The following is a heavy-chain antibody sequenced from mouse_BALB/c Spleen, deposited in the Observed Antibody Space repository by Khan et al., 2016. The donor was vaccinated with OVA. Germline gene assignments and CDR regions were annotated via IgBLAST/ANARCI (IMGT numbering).Heavy chain of an antibody. Sequence: EVELVESGGGLVKPGGSLKLSCAASGFTFSDYYMYWVRPTPEKRLEWVATISDGGNYTSYPDSVKGRFTISRDNAKNNLYLQMSSLKSEDTAMYYCARGGYGSFAFWGQGTLVTVSA. D-gene: IGHD2-14*01. CDR1: GFTFSDYY. V-gene: IGHV5-4*02. CDR2: ISDGGNYT. J-gene: IGHJ3*01. CDR3: ARGGYGSFAF.